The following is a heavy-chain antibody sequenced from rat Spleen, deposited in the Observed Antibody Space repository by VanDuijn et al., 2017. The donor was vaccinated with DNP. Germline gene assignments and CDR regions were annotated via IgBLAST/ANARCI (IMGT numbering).Heavy chain of an antibody. CDR2: ISTGGST. D-gene: IGHD4-2*01. Sequence: QVQLKESGPGLVQPSETLSLTCIVSGFSVNSYSVSWVRQPPGKVLEWIAAISTGGSTYYNSGLKSRLSISRDTSKSQVFLKVNSLQAEDTATYYCARPPEYSGNWFAFWGQGTLVTVSS. CDR3: ARPPEYSGNWFAF. J-gene: IGHJ3*01. CDR1: GFSVNSYS. V-gene: IGHV2-6*01.